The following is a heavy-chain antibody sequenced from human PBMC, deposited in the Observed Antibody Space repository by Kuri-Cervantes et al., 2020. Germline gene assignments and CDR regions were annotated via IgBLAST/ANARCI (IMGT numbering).Heavy chain of an antibody. CDR3: AREGNYGGLFDY. CDR2: ISSSSSYI. D-gene: IGHD4-23*01. CDR1: GFTFSSYS. Sequence: GASLKISCAASGFTFSSYSMNWVRQAPGKGLEWVSSISSSSSYIYYADSVKGRFTISRDNAKNSLYLQMNSLRAEDTAVYYCAREGNYGGLFDYWGQGTLVTVSS. J-gene: IGHJ4*02. V-gene: IGHV3-21*01.